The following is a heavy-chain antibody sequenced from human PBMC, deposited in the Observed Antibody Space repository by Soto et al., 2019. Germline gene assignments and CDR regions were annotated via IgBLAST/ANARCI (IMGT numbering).Heavy chain of an antibody. Sequence: PGGSLRLSCAASGFTVSSNHMSWVRQAPGKGLEWVSVIYRDGSRYYADSVKARFTISRDISRNTLFLQMDSLRVEDTAMYFCVRDEVNSDSSSPFYWGQGTRVTVSA. V-gene: IGHV3-66*01. CDR3: VRDEVNSDSSSPFY. D-gene: IGHD6-6*01. CDR2: IYRDGSR. CDR1: GFTVSSNH. J-gene: IGHJ4*02.